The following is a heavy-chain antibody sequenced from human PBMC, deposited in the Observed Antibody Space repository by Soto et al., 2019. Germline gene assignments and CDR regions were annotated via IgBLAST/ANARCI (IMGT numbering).Heavy chain of an antibody. Sequence: QVQLVESGGGVVQPGRSLRLSCAASGFTFSSYAMHWVRQAPGKGLEWVAVISYDGSNKYYADSVKGRFTISRDNSKTTLYLQMNSLRAEDTAVYYCARGTIRIAAAGLDFDYWGQGTLVTVSS. CDR2: ISYDGSNK. CDR3: ARGTIRIAAAGLDFDY. CDR1: GFTFSSYA. D-gene: IGHD6-13*01. V-gene: IGHV3-30-3*01. J-gene: IGHJ4*02.